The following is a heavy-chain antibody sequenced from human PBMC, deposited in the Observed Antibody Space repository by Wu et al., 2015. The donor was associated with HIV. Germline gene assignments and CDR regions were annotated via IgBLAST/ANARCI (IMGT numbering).Heavy chain of an antibody. D-gene: IGHD2-21*02. Sequence: QVQLVQSGAEVKKPGSSVKVSCKASGGTFSSYAISWVRQAPGQGLEWMGGIIPIFGTANYAQKFQGRVTITADESTSTAYMELSSLRSEDTAVYYCARVGGMVTSNGFWFFDLWGRGSLVTVSS. V-gene: IGHV1-69*12. J-gene: IGHJ2*01. CDR3: ARVGGMVTSNGFWFFDL. CDR2: IIPIFGTA. CDR1: GGTFSSYA.